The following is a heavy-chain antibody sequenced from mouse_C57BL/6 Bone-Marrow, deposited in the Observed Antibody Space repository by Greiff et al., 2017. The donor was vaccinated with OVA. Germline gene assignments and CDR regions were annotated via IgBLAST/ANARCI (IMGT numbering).Heavy chain of an antibody. D-gene: IGHD2-5*01. CDR3: TRTKSNYGDFDY. CDR1: GYTFTDYA. V-gene: IGHV1-15*01. CDR2: IDPETGGT. J-gene: IGHJ2*01. Sequence: QVQLQQSGAELVRPGASVKLSCKASGYTFTDYAMHWVKQTPVNGLEWIGAIDPETGGTAYTQKFTGKAILTADKSSSTAYMELRNLTSKDSAVYYCTRTKSNYGDFDYWGQGTTLTVSS.